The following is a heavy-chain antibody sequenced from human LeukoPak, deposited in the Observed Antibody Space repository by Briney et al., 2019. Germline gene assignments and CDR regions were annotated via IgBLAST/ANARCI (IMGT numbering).Heavy chain of an antibody. CDR1: GYTLTELS. J-gene: IGHJ5*02. CDR3: ATDEREERYYYGSGSYYT. CDR2: FDPEDGET. V-gene: IGHV1-24*01. Sequence: VASVKVSCKVSGYTLTELSMHWVRQAPGKGLEWMGGFDPEDGETIYAQKFQGRVTMTEDTSTDTAYMELSSLRSEDTAVYYCATDEREERYYYGSGSYYTWGQGTLVTVSS. D-gene: IGHD3-10*01.